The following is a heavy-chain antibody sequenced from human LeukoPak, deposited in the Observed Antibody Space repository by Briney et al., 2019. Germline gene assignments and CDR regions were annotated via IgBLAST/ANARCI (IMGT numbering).Heavy chain of an antibody. Sequence: SETLSLTCTVSGGSISSYYWSWLRQPPGKGLEWIGYIYYSGSTNYNPSLKSRVTISVDTSKNQFSLKLSSVTAADTAVYYCARDSSPFYYYYYMDVWGKGTTVTVSS. CDR1: GGSISSYY. CDR2: IYYSGST. J-gene: IGHJ6*03. D-gene: IGHD2-2*01. V-gene: IGHV4-59*01. CDR3: ARDSSPFYYYYYMDV.